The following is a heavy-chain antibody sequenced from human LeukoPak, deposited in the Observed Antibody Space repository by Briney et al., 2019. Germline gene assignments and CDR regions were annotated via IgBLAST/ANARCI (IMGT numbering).Heavy chain of an antibody. CDR3: AREIDRDDYNRFFDY. Sequence: GASVKVSCKASGYTFTSYAVNWVRQAPGQRLEWMGWINAGNGNTKYSQKFQGRVTITRDTSASTAYMEMRSLRSEDTAVYYCAREIDRDDYNRFFDYWGQGTLVTVSS. J-gene: IGHJ4*02. D-gene: IGHD5-24*01. V-gene: IGHV1-3*01. CDR1: GYTFTSYA. CDR2: INAGNGNT.